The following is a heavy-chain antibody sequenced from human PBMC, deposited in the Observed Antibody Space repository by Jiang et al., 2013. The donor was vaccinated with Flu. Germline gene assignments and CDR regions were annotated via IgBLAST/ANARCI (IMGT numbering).Heavy chain of an antibody. CDR3: ARTDWDYYYYGMDV. J-gene: IGHJ6*04. CDR2: SITVGAP. V-gene: IGHV4-59*08. D-gene: IGHD2-21*01. CDR1: VAPSVVTT. Sequence: KPSGDPVPHLHWSLVAPSVVTTGAGSGSPQGRDWSGLGISITVGAPTTTPPYKSRVTISVDTSKNQFSLKLSSVTAADTAVYYCARTDWDYYYYGMDVWGKGTTVTVSS.